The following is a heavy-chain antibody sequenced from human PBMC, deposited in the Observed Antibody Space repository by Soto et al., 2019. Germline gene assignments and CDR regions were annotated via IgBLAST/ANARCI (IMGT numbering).Heavy chain of an antibody. J-gene: IGHJ6*02. CDR3: ARGTRSGSYSYYGLDV. V-gene: IGHV1-69*06. CDR2: IIPIFGTT. CDR1: GGTFSSYA. D-gene: IGHD1-26*01. Sequence: QVQLVQSGADVKKPGSSVKVSCKASGGTFSSYAISWVRQAPGQGLEWMGGIIPIFGTTNYARRFQGRVTITADKSTRTAYIELRSVRSEDTAVYYCARGTRSGSYSYYGLDVWGQGTTVTVSS.